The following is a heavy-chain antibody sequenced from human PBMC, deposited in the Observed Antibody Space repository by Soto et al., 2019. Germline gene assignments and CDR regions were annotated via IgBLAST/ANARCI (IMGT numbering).Heavy chain of an antibody. V-gene: IGHV3-48*03. CDR2: ISSSGSTI. CDR3: ARVSLTSYHGMDV. Sequence: GGSLRLSCAASGFTFSSYEMNWVRQAPGKGLEWVSYISSSGSTIYYADSVKGRFTISRDNAKNSLYLQMNSLRAEDTAVYYCARVSLTSYHGMDVWGQGTTVTVSS. CDR1: GFTFSSYE. D-gene: IGHD3-9*01. J-gene: IGHJ6*02.